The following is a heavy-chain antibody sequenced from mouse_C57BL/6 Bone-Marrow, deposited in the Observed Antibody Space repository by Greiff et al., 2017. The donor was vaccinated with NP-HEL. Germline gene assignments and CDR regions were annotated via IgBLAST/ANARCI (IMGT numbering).Heavy chain of an antibody. V-gene: IGHV5-4*01. CDR2: ISDGGSYT. D-gene: IGHD1-1*01. Sequence: EVQLVESGGGLVKPGGSLKLSCAASGFTFSSYAMSWVRQTPEKRLEWVATISDGGSYTYYPDNVKGRFTISRDNAKNNLYLQMSHLKSEDTAMYYCAREGGPYGLYWGQGASVTVSS. CDR1: GFTFSSYA. CDR3: AREGGPYGLY. J-gene: IGHJ4*01.